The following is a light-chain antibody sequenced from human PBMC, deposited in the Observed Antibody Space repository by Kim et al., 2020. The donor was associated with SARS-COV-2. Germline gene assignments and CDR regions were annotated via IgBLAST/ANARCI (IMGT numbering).Light chain of an antibody. CDR3: QSYDSSLSGVV. V-gene: IGLV1-40*01. CDR2: GNT. J-gene: IGLJ2*01. CDR1: SSNIGAGYD. Sequence: RVNTACTGGSSNIGAGYDVHWYQQLPGTAPKLLIYGNTNRPSGVPDRFSGSKSGTSASLAITGLQAEDEADYYCQSYDSSLSGVVFGGGTQLTVL.